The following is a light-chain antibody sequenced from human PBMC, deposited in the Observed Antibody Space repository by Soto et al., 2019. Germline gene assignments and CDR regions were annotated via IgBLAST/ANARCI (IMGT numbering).Light chain of an antibody. J-gene: IGKJ4*01. V-gene: IGKV3-20*01. CDR2: GTS. CDR3: QQYSSSPLN. Sequence: EIVLTQSPGTLSLSPGERATLSCRASQSVRSSHLAWYQQMPGQAPRLLIYGTSNRATGIPDRFSGSGSGTDFTLTISRLEPEDFEVYYCQQYSSSPLNFGGGTKVDI. CDR1: QSVRSSH.